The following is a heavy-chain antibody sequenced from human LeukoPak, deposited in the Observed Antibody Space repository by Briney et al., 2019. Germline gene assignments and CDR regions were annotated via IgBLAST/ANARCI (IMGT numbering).Heavy chain of an antibody. CDR1: GFSCSSYW. Sequence: GGSLRLSCSAFGFSCSSYWMSWVPQAPGKGLEWVARINEDGSEKYYVDSAKGRFFISRDNAAKSLSLQMNRLRDADTAVYYCARVSVGAPAFDYWGQGNLVTVSS. CDR2: INEDGSEK. J-gene: IGHJ4*02. D-gene: IGHD1-26*01. V-gene: IGHV3-7*01. CDR3: ARVSVGAPAFDY.